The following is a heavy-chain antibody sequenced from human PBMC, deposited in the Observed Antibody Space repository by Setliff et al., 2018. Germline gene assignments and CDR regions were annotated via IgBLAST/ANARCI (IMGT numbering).Heavy chain of an antibody. D-gene: IGHD1-26*01. CDR2: INAGNGNI. CDR3: ARGDVYSGSCYHFDY. Sequence: ASVKVSCKASGDTSTTYAIHWVRQAPGQGLEWMGWINAGNGNIRYSQNFQGRVTITRDTSASTAYMELSSLTSEDTAIYYCARGDVYSGSCYHFDYWGQGTLVTVSS. J-gene: IGHJ4*02. V-gene: IGHV1-3*01. CDR1: GDTSTTYA.